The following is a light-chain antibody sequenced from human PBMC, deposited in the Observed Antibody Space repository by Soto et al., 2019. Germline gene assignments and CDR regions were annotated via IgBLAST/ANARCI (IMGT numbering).Light chain of an antibody. V-gene: IGKV3-20*01. CDR3: QQYGSSPPT. CDR2: GAS. CDR1: QSVSSSY. Sequence: IVLTQSPGTLSLSPGERATLSCRASQSVSSSYSAWYQQKPGQAPRHLIYGASSRATGIPDRFSGSGSGTDFTLTISRLEPEDFAVYYCQQYGSSPPTFGQGTKVDIK. J-gene: IGKJ1*01.